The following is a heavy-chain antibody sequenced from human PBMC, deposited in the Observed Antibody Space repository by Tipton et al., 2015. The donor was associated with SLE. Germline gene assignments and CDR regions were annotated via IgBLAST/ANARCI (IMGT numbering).Heavy chain of an antibody. V-gene: IGHV4-59*01. D-gene: IGHD1-26*01. J-gene: IGHJ3*02. CDR2: IYYSGST. Sequence: TLSLTCTVSGGPISSYYWSWIRQPPGKGLEWIGYIYYSGSTNYNPSLKSRVTISVDTSKNQFSLKLSSVTAADTAVYYCAREVVGADDAFDIWGQGTMVTVSS. CDR3: AREVVGADDAFDI. CDR1: GGPISSYY.